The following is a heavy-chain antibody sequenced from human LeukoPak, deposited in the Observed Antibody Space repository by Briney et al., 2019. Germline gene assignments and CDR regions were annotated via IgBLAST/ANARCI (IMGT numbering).Heavy chain of an antibody. Sequence: PGGSLRLSCAASGFTFSSYWMSWVRQAPGKGLEWVANIRQDGSEKYYVDSVKGRFTISRDNAKNSLYLQMNSLRAEDTAVYYCAREEFMVRGVIDYWGQGTLVTVSP. CDR1: GFTFSSYW. CDR2: IRQDGSEK. D-gene: IGHD3-10*01. CDR3: AREEFMVRGVIDY. J-gene: IGHJ4*02. V-gene: IGHV3-7*01.